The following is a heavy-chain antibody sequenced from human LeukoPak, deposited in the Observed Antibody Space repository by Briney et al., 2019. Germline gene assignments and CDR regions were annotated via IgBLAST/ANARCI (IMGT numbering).Heavy chain of an antibody. V-gene: IGHV1-18*01. J-gene: IGHJ4*01. CDR2: ISAYNGDT. CDR1: GYTFTNYG. D-gene: IGHD6-13*01. CDR3: ARGTRDRQQLVLDY. Sequence: ASVKVSCKASGYTFTNYGISWVRQAPRQGLEWMGWISAYNGDTNYAQKLQGRVTMTTDTSTTTAYMELRSLRSDDTAIYYCARGTRDRQQLVLDYWGQGTLVTVSS.